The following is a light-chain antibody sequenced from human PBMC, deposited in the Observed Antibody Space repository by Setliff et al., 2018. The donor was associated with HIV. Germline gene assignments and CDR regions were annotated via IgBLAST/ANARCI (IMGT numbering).Light chain of an antibody. J-gene: IGLJ1*01. CDR1: SSDVGGYSY. CDR3: SSYAITNTLP. Sequence: QSVLTQPASVSGSPGQLITISCTGTSSDVGGYSYVSWYQQHPGKAPKLIIYEVRNRPSGVSNRFSGSKSGNTASLTISGLQAEDEADYYCSSYAITNTLPFGTGTKVTVL. V-gene: IGLV2-14*01. CDR2: EVR.